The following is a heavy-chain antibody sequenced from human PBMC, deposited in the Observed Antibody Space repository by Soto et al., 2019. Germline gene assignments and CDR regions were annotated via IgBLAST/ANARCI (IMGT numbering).Heavy chain of an antibody. J-gene: IGHJ6*03. CDR2: IYYSGST. Sequence: SETLSLTCTVSGGSIRSSSYYWGWIRQPPGKGLEWIGSIYYSGSTYYNPSLKSRVTISVDTPKNQFSLKLSSVTAADTAVYYCARGSGCSGGSCYSTENYYYYYMDVWGKGTTVTVSS. V-gene: IGHV4-39*01. CDR1: GGSIRSSSYY. CDR3: ARGSGCSGGSCYSTENYYYYYMDV. D-gene: IGHD2-15*01.